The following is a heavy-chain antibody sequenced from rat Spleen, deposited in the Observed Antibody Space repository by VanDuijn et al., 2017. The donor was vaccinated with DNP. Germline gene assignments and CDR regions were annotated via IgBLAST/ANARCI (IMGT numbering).Heavy chain of an antibody. D-gene: IGHD5-1*01. CDR1: GFTFSDYA. CDR3: ARPGSPYYFDY. CDR2: IIFDGSTT. V-gene: IGHV5-17*01. J-gene: IGHJ2*01. Sequence: EVQLVESGGGLVQPGRSLKFSCAASGFTFSDYAMAWVRQAPKKGLEWVATIIFDGSTTYYRDSVKGRFTISRDNAKSTLYLQMDSLRSEDTATYYCARPGSPYYFDYWGQGVMVTVSS.